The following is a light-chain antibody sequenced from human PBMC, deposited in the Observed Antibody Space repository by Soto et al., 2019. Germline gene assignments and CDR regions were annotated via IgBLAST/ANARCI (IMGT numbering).Light chain of an antibody. V-gene: IGKV4-1*01. J-gene: IGKJ2*01. CDR1: QSVLYNSKYKNY. CDR2: WAS. Sequence: DIVVTQSPDSLAVSLGERATINCKSSQSVLYNSKYKNYLAWYQQQQGKPPKLLIYWASTPESGVTDLFSGSGSGTDFKLTISSLQAEDVAVYYCQQDHSTPLYTFGQVTKLEIK. CDR3: QQDHSTPLYT.